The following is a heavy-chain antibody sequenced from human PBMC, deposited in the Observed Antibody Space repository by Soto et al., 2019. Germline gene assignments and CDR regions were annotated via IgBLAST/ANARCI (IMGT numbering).Heavy chain of an antibody. CDR2: ISGSSSGT. CDR1: GFNFGAYA. J-gene: IGHJ6*02. V-gene: IGHV3-23*01. Sequence: PGGSLRLSCEASGFNFGAYAMSWVRQAPGKGLEWVSGISGSSSGTYYTDSVKGRFTISRDNSKNTVYLQMNSLRGEDTAVYYCVKDRSENFWVYYYAMDVWGQGTAVTVSS. D-gene: IGHD6-19*01. CDR3: VKDRSENFWVYYYAMDV.